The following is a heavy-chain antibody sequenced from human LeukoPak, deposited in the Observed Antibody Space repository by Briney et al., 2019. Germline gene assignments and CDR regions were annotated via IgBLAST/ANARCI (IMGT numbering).Heavy chain of an antibody. V-gene: IGHV3-21*04. CDR2: ISTSSSYI. Sequence: PGGSLRLSCAASGFTFSSYNMNWVRQAPGKGLEWVSSISTSSSYIYYADSVKGRFTISRDNAKNSLYLQMNSLRAEDTAVYYCAKETKAAAGTSRWFDYWGQGTLVTVSS. J-gene: IGHJ4*02. CDR1: GFTFSSYN. D-gene: IGHD6-13*01. CDR3: AKETKAAAGTSRWFDY.